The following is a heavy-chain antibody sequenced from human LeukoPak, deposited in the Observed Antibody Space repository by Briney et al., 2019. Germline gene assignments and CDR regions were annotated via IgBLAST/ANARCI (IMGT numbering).Heavy chain of an antibody. V-gene: IGHV3-43*01. CDR3: AKDKAVAGDYYYYGMDV. J-gene: IGHJ6*02. CDR1: GFTFDDYT. Sequence: GGSLRLSCAASGFTFDDYTMHWVRHAPGKGLEWVSLISWDGGSTYYADSVKGRFTISRDNSKNSLYLQMNSLRTEDTALYYCAKDKAVAGDYYYYGMDVWGQGTTVTVSS. CDR2: ISWDGGST. D-gene: IGHD6-19*01.